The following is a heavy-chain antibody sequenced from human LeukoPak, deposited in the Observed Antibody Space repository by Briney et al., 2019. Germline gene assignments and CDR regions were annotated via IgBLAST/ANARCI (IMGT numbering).Heavy chain of an antibody. CDR1: GFTFDDYA. V-gene: IGHV3-23*01. Sequence: PGGSLRLSCAASGFTFDDYAMHWVRQAPGKGLEWVSAISGSGGSTYYADSVKGRFTISRDNSKNTLYLQMNSLRAEDTAVYYCAKGGIVVVIMVRYWGQGTLVTVSS. J-gene: IGHJ4*02. CDR2: ISGSGGST. D-gene: IGHD3-22*01. CDR3: AKGGIVVVIMVRY.